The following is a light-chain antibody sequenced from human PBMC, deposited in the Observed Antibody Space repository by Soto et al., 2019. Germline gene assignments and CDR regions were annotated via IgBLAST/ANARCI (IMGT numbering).Light chain of an antibody. V-gene: IGLV2-23*01. CDR1: SSDVGSYNL. CDR3: CSYAGSSTVV. Sequence: QSVLTQPASVSGSPGQSITISCTGTSSDVGSYNLVSCYQQHPDKAPKLMIYEGSKRPSGVSNRFSGSKSGNTASLTISGLQAEDEADYYCCSYAGSSTVVFGGGTKLTVL. CDR2: EGS. J-gene: IGLJ2*01.